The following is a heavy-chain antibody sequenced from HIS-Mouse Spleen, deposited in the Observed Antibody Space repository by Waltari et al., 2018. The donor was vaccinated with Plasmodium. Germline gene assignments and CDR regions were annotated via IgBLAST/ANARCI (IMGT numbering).Heavy chain of an antibody. D-gene: IGHD6-19*01. CDR1: GYNFPTYG. CDR3: ARGSAGDAFDI. J-gene: IGHJ3*02. V-gene: IGHV1-18*01. Sequence: QVQLVQSGAEVKKPGASVTGSGKASGYNFPTYGSSWVRQAPGQGLEWRGWISAYNGNTNYAQKLQGRVTMTTDTSTSTAYMELRSLRSDDTAVYYCARGSAGDAFDIWGQGTMVTVSS. CDR2: ISAYNGNT.